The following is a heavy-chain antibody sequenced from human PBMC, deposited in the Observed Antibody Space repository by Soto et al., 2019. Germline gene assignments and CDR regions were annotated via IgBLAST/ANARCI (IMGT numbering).Heavy chain of an antibody. Sequence: EVQLLESGGGLVKPGGSLRLACAASGFTFSKYAMSWVRLAPGRGLEWVSAISANGGITDYADSVKGRFPISRDNSQNILSLQLDRLTGDDTALYLCAKANYTDSVRKVWFFDYRGRGTLVTVSS. CDR2: ISANGGIT. CDR1: GFTFSKYA. J-gene: IGHJ2*01. V-gene: IGHV3-23*01. D-gene: IGHD1-7*01. CDR3: AKANYTDSVRKVWFFDY.